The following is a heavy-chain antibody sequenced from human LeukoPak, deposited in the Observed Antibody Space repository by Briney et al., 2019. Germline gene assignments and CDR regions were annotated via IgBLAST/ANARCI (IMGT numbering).Heavy chain of an antibody. D-gene: IGHD2-2*01. Sequence: SETLSLTCTVSGGSFNSGSHHWGWFRQSPGKGLEWIGSLYYSRTTYYNPSLNSRVTISVVTSENQFSLQLNSVTAADTAVYYCARHDGRGGNTMGALDSWGQGSLVTVSS. CDR3: ARHDGRGGNTMGALDS. J-gene: IGHJ4*02. V-gene: IGHV4-39*01. CDR2: LYYSRTT. CDR1: GGSFNSGSHH.